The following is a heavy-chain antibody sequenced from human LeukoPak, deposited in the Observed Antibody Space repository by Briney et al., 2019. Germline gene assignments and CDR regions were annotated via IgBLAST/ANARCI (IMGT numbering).Heavy chain of an antibody. V-gene: IGHV3-23*01. J-gene: IGHJ4*02. D-gene: IGHD3-9*01. CDR1: GFTFNTYV. CDR3: AKRYFGNYYFDS. CDR2: ISGSGDST. Sequence: PGGSLRLSCAASGFTFNTYVMSWVRQAPGKGLEWVSAISGSGDSTYYADSVKGRFTISRDNSKNTLYLQMNSLRAEDTAVYYCAKRYFGNYYFDSWGQGTLVTVSS.